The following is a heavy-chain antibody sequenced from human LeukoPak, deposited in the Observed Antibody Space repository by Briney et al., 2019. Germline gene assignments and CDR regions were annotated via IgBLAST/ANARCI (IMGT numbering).Heavy chain of an antibody. CDR1: GYTFTSYD. CDR3: ATYRDYYGSGSSSDY. CDR2: MNPNSGNT. J-gene: IGHJ4*02. V-gene: IGHV1-8*01. Sequence: ASVKVSCKASGYTFTSYDIIWVRQATGQGLEWMGWMNPNSGNTGYAQKFQGRVTMTRNTSISTAYMELSSLRSEDTAVYYCATYRDYYGSGSSSDYWGQGTLVTVSS. D-gene: IGHD3-10*01.